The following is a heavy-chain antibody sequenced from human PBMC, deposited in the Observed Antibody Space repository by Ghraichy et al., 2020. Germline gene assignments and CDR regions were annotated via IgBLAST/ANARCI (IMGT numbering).Heavy chain of an antibody. J-gene: IGHJ4*02. Sequence: SETLSLTCTVSGGSISIFRYYWVRVRQPPGKGLEYIGHIYYTGSVYYSPSLRSRVTISVDTSKNQFSLMLSSVTAADTAVYYCARSYHYDSSAYYERKHFDSWGQGTLVTGSS. V-gene: IGHV4-39*01. CDR2: IYYTGSV. D-gene: IGHD3-22*01. CDR3: ARSYHYDSSAYYERKHFDS. CDR1: GGSISIFRYY.